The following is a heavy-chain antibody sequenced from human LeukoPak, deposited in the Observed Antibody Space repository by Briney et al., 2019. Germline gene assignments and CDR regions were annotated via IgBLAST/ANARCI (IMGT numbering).Heavy chain of an antibody. Sequence: PGGSLRLSCAASGFTFSSYSMNWVRQAPGKGLEWVSSISSSSSYIYYADSVKGRFTISRDNAKNSLYLQMNSLRAEDTAVYYCARDAGSGYVSPPDYWGQGTLVTVSS. J-gene: IGHJ4*02. CDR3: ARDAGSGYVSPPDY. CDR2: ISSSSSYI. D-gene: IGHD3-22*01. V-gene: IGHV3-21*01. CDR1: GFTFSSYS.